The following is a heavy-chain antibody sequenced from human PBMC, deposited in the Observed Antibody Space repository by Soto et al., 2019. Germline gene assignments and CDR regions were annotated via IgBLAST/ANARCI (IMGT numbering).Heavy chain of an antibody. CDR1: GGSFSGYY. Sequence: SETLSLTCAVYGGSFSGYYWSWIRQPPGKGLEWIGEINHSGSTNYNPSLKSRVTISVDTSKSQFSLKLSSVTAADTAVYYCARGRRSGDFDYWGQGTLVTVSS. J-gene: IGHJ4*02. CDR2: INHSGST. V-gene: IGHV4-34*01. D-gene: IGHD4-17*01. CDR3: ARGRRSGDFDY.